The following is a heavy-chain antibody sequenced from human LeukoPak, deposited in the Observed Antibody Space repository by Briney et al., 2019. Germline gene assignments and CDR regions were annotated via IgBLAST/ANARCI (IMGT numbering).Heavy chain of an antibody. CDR2: LYSGGTT. D-gene: IGHD6-19*01. V-gene: IGHV3-66*01. Sequence: GGSLRLSCAASGFTVSSNYMSWVRQAPGKGLEWGSVLYSGGTTYYADSVKGRFIISRDNSKNTLYLQMNSLRAEDTAVYYCARDSREVAGFDFWGQGTLVTVSS. CDR3: ARDSREVAGFDF. CDR1: GFTVSSNY. J-gene: IGHJ4*02.